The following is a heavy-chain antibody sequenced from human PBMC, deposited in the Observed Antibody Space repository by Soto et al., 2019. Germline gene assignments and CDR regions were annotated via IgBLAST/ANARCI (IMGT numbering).Heavy chain of an antibody. CDR1: GFTFSSYA. V-gene: IGHV3-23*01. J-gene: IGHJ6*03. D-gene: IGHD3-3*01. CDR2: ISGSGGST. Sequence: GGSLRLSCAASGFTFSSYAMSWVRQAPGKGLEWVSAISGSGGSTYYADSVKGRFTISRDNSKNTLYLQMNSLRAEDTAVYYCAKDSYYDFSYYMDVWGKGTTVTVSS. CDR3: AKDSYYDFSYYMDV.